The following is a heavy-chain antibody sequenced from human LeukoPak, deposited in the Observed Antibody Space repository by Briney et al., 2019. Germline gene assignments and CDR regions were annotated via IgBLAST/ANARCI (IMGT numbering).Heavy chain of an antibody. CDR3: AKDLTYGSSGWYNAFDI. J-gene: IGHJ3*02. Sequence: GGSLRLSCAASGFTFSSYGMHWARQAPGKGLEWVAVIWYDGSNKYYADSVKGRFTISRDNSKNTLYLQMNSLRAEDTAVYYCAKDLTYGSSGWYNAFDIWGQGTMVTVSS. V-gene: IGHV3-33*06. D-gene: IGHD6-19*01. CDR1: GFTFSSYG. CDR2: IWYDGSNK.